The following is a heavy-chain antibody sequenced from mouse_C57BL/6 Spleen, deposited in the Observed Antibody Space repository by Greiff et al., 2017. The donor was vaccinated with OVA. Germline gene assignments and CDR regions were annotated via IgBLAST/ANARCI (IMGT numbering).Heavy chain of an antibody. CDR3: ARWNYVRQHFDY. CDR1: GYTFTDYY. D-gene: IGHD2-4*01. CDR2: INTGSGNT. J-gene: IGHJ2*01. Sequence: QVQLQQSGPDLVQPGASVKLSCKASGYTFTDYYINWVKQRPGQGLEWIGWINTGSGNTKYNEKFKGKATLTVDTSSSTVYMQLSSLTSEDSAVYVCARWNYVRQHFDYWGQGTTLTVSS. V-gene: IGHV1-84*01.